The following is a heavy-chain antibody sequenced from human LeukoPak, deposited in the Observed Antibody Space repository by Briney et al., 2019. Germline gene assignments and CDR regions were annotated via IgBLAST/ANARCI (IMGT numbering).Heavy chain of an antibody. V-gene: IGHV3-21*01. CDR3: ARGQNYYDGSGYYPDAFDI. J-gene: IGHJ3*02. CDR1: GFTFSSYE. D-gene: IGHD3-22*01. Sequence: GGSLRLSCAASGFTFSSYEMNWVRQAPGKGLEWVSSISSSSYIYYADSVKGRFTISRDNAKNSLYLQMNSLRAEDTAVYYCARGQNYYDGSGYYPDAFDIWGQGTMVTVSS. CDR2: ISSSSYI.